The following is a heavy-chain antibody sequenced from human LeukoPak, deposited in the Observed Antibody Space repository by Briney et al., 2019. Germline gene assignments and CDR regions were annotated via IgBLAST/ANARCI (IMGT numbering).Heavy chain of an antibody. Sequence: PSETLSLTCAVSGYSISSNNWWGCIRQPPGKGLEWIGYIYYSGSTFYNPSLKSRVTMSLDTSKNQFSLRLTSVTAVDTAVYFCARNDYESSGLHYWGQGSLVTVSS. CDR3: ARNDYESSGLHY. CDR2: IYYSGST. J-gene: IGHJ4*02. V-gene: IGHV4-28*01. D-gene: IGHD3-22*01. CDR1: GYSISSNNW.